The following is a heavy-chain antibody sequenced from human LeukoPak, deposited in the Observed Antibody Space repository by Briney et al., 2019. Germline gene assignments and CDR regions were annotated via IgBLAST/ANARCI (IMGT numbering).Heavy chain of an antibody. CDR3: ARDGKWLRLFDY. V-gene: IGHV4-39*07. CDR2: IYYSGST. D-gene: IGHD5-12*01. J-gene: IGHJ4*02. CDR1: GGSISSSSYY. Sequence: PSETLSLTCTVSGGSISSSSYYWGWIRQPPGKGLEWIGSIYYSGSTYYNPSLKSRVTISVDTSKDQFSLKLSSVTAADTAVYYCARDGKWLRLFDYWGQGTLVTVSS.